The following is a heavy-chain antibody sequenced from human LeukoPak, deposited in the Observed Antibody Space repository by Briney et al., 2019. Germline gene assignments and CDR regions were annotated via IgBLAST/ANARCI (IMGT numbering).Heavy chain of an antibody. Sequence: GGSLRLSCAASGFTFFNYGIHWVRQAPGKGLDWVAVIWYDGSYKYYADSVRGRFTISRDNSKNTLYLHMDSLRAEDTAIYYCAKVVQYTASTGTGLDYWGRGTLVTVSS. J-gene: IGHJ4*02. CDR2: IWYDGSYK. D-gene: IGHD6-13*01. V-gene: IGHV3-33*06. CDR1: GFTFFNYG. CDR3: AKVVQYTASTGTGLDY.